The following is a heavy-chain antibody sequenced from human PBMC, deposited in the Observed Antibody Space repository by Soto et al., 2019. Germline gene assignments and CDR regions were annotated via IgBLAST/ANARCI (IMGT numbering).Heavy chain of an antibody. Sequence: GGSLRLSCAASGFTFSSYSMNWVRQAPGKGLEWVSSISSSSSYIYYADSVKGRFTISRDNAKNSLYLQMNSLRAEDTAVYYCARDSYCSGGSCYSYFQHWGQGTLVTVSS. J-gene: IGHJ1*01. D-gene: IGHD2-15*01. CDR3: ARDSYCSGGSCYSYFQH. V-gene: IGHV3-21*01. CDR1: GFTFSSYS. CDR2: ISSSSSYI.